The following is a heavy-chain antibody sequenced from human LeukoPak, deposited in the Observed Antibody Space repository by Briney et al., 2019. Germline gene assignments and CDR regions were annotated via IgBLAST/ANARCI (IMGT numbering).Heavy chain of an antibody. D-gene: IGHD6-19*01. J-gene: IGHJ4*02. Sequence: ASVNVSCKASGYTFTNYGMNWVRQATGQGLEWMGWMNPGSGNIGYAQKFKGRVTITTNTSISTAYMELRSLRSDDTAVYYCARAPSGAGLSRGSYYFAYWGQGPLAPVSS. CDR3: ARAPSGAGLSRGSYYFAY. CDR1: GYTFTNYG. CDR2: MNPGSGNI. V-gene: IGHV1-8*03.